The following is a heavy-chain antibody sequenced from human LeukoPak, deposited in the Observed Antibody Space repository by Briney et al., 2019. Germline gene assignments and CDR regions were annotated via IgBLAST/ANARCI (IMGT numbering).Heavy chain of an antibody. J-gene: IGHJ3*02. Sequence: SETLSLTCTVSGGSISSYQWSWIRQPPGKGLEWIGNIYYSGSTNYSPSLKSRVIISVDTSKNQFSLKLSPVTAADTAVYYCARSRLRWARDDAFDIWGQGTMVTVSS. V-gene: IGHV4-59*12. CDR3: ARSRLRWARDDAFDI. CDR1: GGSISSYQ. CDR2: IYYSGST. D-gene: IGHD4-23*01.